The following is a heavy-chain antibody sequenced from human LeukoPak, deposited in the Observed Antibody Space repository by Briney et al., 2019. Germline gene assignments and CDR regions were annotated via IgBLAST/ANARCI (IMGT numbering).Heavy chain of an antibody. D-gene: IGHD1-26*01. CDR1: GFTFSSYA. J-gene: IGHJ4*02. CDR2: IGGSSGST. Sequence: PGGSLRLSCAASGFTFSSYAMSWVRQAPGKGPEWVSTIGGSSGSTHYADSVKGRFTISRDNSKNTLYLQMNSLRAEDTAVYYCAKLVGAIPTDYWGQGTLVTVSS. CDR3: AKLVGAIPTDY. V-gene: IGHV3-23*01.